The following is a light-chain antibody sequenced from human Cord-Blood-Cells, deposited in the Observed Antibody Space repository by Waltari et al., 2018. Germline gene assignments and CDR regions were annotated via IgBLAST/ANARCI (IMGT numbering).Light chain of an antibody. V-gene: IGLV2-18*02. Sequence: QSALTQPPSASGTTAQPVTNSCPATSRIVGSLHCVSWYQQPPGTAPKLMIYEVSNRPSGVPDRFSGSKSGNTASLTISGLQAEDEADYYCSSYTSSSSYVFGTGTKVTVL. CDR3: SSYTSSSSYV. CDR2: EVS. J-gene: IGLJ1*01. CDR1: SRIVGSLHC.